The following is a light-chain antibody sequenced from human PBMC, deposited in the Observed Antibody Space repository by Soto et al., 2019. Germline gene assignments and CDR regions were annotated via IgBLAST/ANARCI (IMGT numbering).Light chain of an antibody. CDR2: LNGDGSH. J-gene: IGLJ2*01. CDR3: QTWGSVVRV. Sequence: QLVLTQPPSASASLGASVKLTCTLSRGHSSYAMAWHQQQPEKGPRYLMKLNGDGSHTKGDGIPDRFSGSSSGAERYLTNSSLQSEDEADYYCQTWGSVVRVFGGGTKLTVL. V-gene: IGLV4-69*01. CDR1: RGHSSYA.